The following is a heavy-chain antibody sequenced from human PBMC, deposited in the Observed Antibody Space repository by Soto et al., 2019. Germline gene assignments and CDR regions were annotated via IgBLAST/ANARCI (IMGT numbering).Heavy chain of an antibody. J-gene: IGHJ4*02. CDR2: IYNAGST. CDR1: GASISTYC. CDR3: ARVPSPGSSSWYDVGLDY. V-gene: IGHV4-59*01. D-gene: IGHD6-13*01. Sequence: QVQLQESGPGLVQPSETLSLTCTVSGASISTYCWNWIRQPPGKGLEWIGYIYNAGSTNYNPSLQSRVTMSVDTSKNELSLKLSSVTAADTAVYHCARVPSPGSSSWYDVGLDYWGQGTLVTVSS.